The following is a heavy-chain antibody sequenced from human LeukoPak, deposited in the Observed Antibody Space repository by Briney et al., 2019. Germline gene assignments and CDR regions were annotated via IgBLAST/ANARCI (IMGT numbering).Heavy chain of an antibody. CDR2: SSHTGDIT. V-gene: IGHV4-34*01. J-gene: IGHJ4*02. CDR1: GGSFSGNY. CDR3: ARVPDFIARPCDS. D-gene: IGHD2-21*01. Sequence: SETLSLTCAVYGGSFSGNYWTLIRQTPGKGLEWIGESSHTGDITGYNPSLKGRATISVDSSKNKFSLKLTSVTAADTGVYYCARVPDFIARPCDSWGPGTLVTVSS.